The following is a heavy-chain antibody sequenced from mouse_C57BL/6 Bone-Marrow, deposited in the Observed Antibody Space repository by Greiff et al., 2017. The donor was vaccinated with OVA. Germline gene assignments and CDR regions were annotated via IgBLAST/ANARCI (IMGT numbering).Heavy chain of an antibody. J-gene: IGHJ4*01. CDR2: IWTGGGT. V-gene: IGHV2-9-1*01. CDR3: ARTQVDGYYAMDY. Sequence: VQLQQSGPGLVAPSQSLSITCTVSGFSFTSYAISWVRQPPGKGLEWLGVIWTGGGTNYNSALKSRLSISKDNSKSQVFLKMNSLQTDDTARYYCARTQVDGYYAMDYWGQGTSVTVSS. CDR1: GFSFTSYA. D-gene: IGHD2-3*01.